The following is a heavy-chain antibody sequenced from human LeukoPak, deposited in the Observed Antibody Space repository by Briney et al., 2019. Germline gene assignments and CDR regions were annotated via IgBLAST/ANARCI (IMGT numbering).Heavy chain of an antibody. CDR3: AKGATVVTPPWGY. D-gene: IGHD4-23*01. V-gene: IGHV3-23*01. Sequence: GGSLRLSCVGSGFTFRSHAMSWVRQAPEKGLEFVSGIYENGGTTYYADSVKGRFSISRDNSKNTLYLQMDSLRGEDTAVYYCAKGATVVTPPWGYWGQGTLVTVSS. CDR1: GFTFRSHA. CDR2: IYENGGTT. J-gene: IGHJ4*02.